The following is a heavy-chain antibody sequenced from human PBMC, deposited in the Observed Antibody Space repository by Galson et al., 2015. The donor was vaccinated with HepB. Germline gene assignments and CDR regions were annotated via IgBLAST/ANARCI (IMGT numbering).Heavy chain of an antibody. CDR1: GFIFSEYY. V-gene: IGHV3-11*06. D-gene: IGHD6-19*01. CDR2: ISTSSTYT. Sequence: SLRLSCAASGFIFSEYYMNWIRLTPGKGLEWISYISTSSTYTNYADSVKGRFTISRDNARNAVYLQMNRLRVDDTAVYFCARKSFDSSNCYDYWGRGILVTVSS. J-gene: IGHJ4*02. CDR3: ARKSFDSSNCYDY.